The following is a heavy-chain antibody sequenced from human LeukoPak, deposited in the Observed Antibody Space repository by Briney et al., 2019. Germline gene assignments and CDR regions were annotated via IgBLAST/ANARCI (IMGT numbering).Heavy chain of an antibody. CDR2: ISYDGSSK. CDR1: GFTFSTYA. Sequence: GGSLRLSCAASGFTFSTYAMHWVRQAPGKGLEWVAVISYDGSSKYYADSVKGRFTISRDNSKNTLYLQMNSLRAEDTAVYYCARDSISSYHYYYYYYMDVWGKGTTVTVSS. J-gene: IGHJ6*03. V-gene: IGHV3-30*04. D-gene: IGHD3-3*02. CDR3: ARDSISSYHYYYYYYMDV.